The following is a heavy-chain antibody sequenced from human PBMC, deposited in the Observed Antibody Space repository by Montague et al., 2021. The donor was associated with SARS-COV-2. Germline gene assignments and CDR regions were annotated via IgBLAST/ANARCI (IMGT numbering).Heavy chain of an antibody. D-gene: IGHD3-10*01. Sequence: TLSLTCTVYGASISTCPFYWSWIRQYPGKGLEWIGYIYYSGSTYYNPTLKSRITMSVDPSKNQFSLTVSSVTAADTASYYGVTRPPDGTGPFDYWGQGILVTVSS. V-gene: IGHV4-31*03. CDR2: IYYSGST. J-gene: IGHJ4*02. CDR3: VTRPPDGTGPFDY. CDR1: GASISTCPFY.